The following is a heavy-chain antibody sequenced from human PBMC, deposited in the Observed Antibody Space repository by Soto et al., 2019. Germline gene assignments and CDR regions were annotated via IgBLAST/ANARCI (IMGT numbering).Heavy chain of an antibody. J-gene: IGHJ4*02. CDR2: MNPNSGNT. CDR3: ARGLIPSYYYDSSGPVVPSY. CDR1: GYTFTSYD. V-gene: IGHV1-8*01. D-gene: IGHD3-22*01. Sequence: ASVKVSCKASGYTFTSYDINWVRQATGQGLEWMGWMNPNSGNTGYAQKFQGRVTMTRNTSISTAYMELSSLRSEDTAVYYRARGLIPSYYYDSSGPVVPSYWGQGTLVTVSS.